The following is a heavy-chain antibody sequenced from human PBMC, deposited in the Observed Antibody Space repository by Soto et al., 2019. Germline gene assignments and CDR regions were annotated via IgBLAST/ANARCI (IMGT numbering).Heavy chain of an antibody. V-gene: IGHV4-59*01. J-gene: IGHJ3*02. CDR3: ARHFDHPHASAI. CDR1: GGSISSYY. Sequence: PSETLSLTCTVSGGSISSYYWSWIRQPPGKGLEWIGYIYYSGSTNYNPSLKSRVTISVDTSKNQFSLKLSSVTAADTAVYYCARHFDHPHASAIWGPGPMATVSS. CDR2: IYYSGST.